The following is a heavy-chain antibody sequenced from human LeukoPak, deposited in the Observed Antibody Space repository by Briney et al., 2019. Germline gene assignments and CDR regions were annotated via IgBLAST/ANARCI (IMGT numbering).Heavy chain of an antibody. CDR2: ISADGTAT. J-gene: IGHJ5*02. CDR3: ARDTGEMFDP. CDR1: GFVFNTYW. D-gene: IGHD3-16*01. Sequence: GGSLRLSCAASGFVFNTYWMHWIRQAPGKGLVWVAFISADGTATKYADSVKGRLTISRDNAKNTLYLQMNSLRVDDTAFYYCARDTGEMFDPWGQGTLVTVSS. V-gene: IGHV3-74*03.